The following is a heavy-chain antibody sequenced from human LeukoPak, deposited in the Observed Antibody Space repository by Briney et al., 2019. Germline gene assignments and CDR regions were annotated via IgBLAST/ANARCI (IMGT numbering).Heavy chain of an antibody. Sequence: SETLSLTCAVYGGSFSDYYWSWIRQPPGKGLEWIGEINRSGNTNYNTSLKSRVTIPGDTSKNQFSLKLSSVTAADTAVYYCARGSRISMFGVPHMRGSFDIWGQGTMVTVSS. V-gene: IGHV4-34*01. CDR3: ARGSRISMFGVPHMRGSFDI. D-gene: IGHD3-3*01. CDR1: GGSFSDYY. J-gene: IGHJ3*02. CDR2: INRSGNT.